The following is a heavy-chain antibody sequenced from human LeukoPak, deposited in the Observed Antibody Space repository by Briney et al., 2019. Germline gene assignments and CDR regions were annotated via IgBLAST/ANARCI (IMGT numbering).Heavy chain of an antibody. CDR3: ARSDSYYYYGMDV. J-gene: IGHJ6*02. V-gene: IGHV4-59*01. CDR1: GGSISSYY. Sequence: SETLSLTCTISGGSISSYYWSWIRQPPGKGLEWIGYIYYSGSTNYTPSLKSRVTISVDTSKNQFSLKLSSVTAADTAVYYCARSDSYYYYGMDVWGQGTTVTVSS. CDR2: IYYSGST.